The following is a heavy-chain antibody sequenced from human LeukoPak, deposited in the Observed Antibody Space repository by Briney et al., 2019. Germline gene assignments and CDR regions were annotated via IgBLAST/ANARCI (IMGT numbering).Heavy chain of an antibody. V-gene: IGHV3-23*01. J-gene: IGHJ4*02. Sequence: GGSLRLSCAASGFTFSSYAMSWVRQAPGKGLESVSAISGSGGSTYYADSVKGRFTISRDNSKNTLYLQMNSLRAEDTAVYYCAKDMEGVVVVTYGHDYWGQGTLVTVSS. D-gene: IGHD2-15*01. CDR1: GFTFSSYA. CDR3: AKDMEGVVVVTYGHDY. CDR2: ISGSGGST.